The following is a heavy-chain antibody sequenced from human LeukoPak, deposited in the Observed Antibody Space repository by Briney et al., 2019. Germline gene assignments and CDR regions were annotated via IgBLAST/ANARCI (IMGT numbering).Heavy chain of an antibody. J-gene: IGHJ5*02. Sequence: PGGSLRRSCAASGFTFSSYAMHWVRQAPGKGLEWVAVISYDGSNKYYADSVKGRFTISRDNSKNTLYLQMNSLRAEDTAVYYCARAPSYDILTAYYPAWGQGTLVTVSS. D-gene: IGHD3-9*01. CDR2: ISYDGSNK. V-gene: IGHV3-30*04. CDR3: ARAPSYDILTAYYPA. CDR1: GFTFSSYA.